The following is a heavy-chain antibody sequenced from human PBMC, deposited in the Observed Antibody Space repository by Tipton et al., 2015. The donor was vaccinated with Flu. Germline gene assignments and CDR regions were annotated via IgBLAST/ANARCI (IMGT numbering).Heavy chain of an antibody. CDR2: IYYSGST. D-gene: IGHD1-20*01. J-gene: IGHJ4*02. CDR3: ARGGLTRALDF. V-gene: IGHV4-59*01. CDR1: GGSISSYY. Sequence: TLSLTCTVSGGSISSYYWSWIRQPPGKGLEWIGHIYYSGSTNYSPSLKSRVTISVDTFKNQFSLKLSSVTAADTAVYYCARGGLTRALDFWGQGTLVTVSS.